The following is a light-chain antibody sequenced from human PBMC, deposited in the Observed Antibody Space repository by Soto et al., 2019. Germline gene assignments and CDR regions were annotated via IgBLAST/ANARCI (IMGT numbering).Light chain of an antibody. V-gene: IGKV3-20*01. CDR3: HQYGSSPWT. J-gene: IGKJ1*01. Sequence: EIVLTQSPGTLSLSPGERATLSCRASQSVSNSYIAWYQQKPGQAPRFLIYGASSRATGIPDRFSGSGSGTDFTLTISRLEPEDFEVYYCHQYGSSPWTFGQGTKVEIK. CDR1: QSVSNSY. CDR2: GAS.